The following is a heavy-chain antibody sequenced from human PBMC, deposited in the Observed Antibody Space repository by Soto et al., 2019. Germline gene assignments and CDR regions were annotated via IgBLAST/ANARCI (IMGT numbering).Heavy chain of an antibody. D-gene: IGHD6-13*01. CDR2: IYSGGST. J-gene: IGHJ6*02. CDR3: ARAAAALYYYGMDV. CDR1: GFTVSSNY. Sequence: GGSLRLSCAASGFTVSSNYMSWVRQAPGKGLEWVSVIYSGGSTYYADSVKGRFTISRDNSKNTLYLQMNSLRAEDTAVYYCARAAAALYYYGMDVWGQGTTVTVSS. V-gene: IGHV3-53*01.